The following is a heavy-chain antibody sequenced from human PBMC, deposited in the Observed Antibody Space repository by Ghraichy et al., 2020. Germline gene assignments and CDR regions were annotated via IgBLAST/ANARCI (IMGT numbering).Heavy chain of an antibody. Sequence: GGSLRLSCAASGFTFSGSAMHWVRQASGKGLEWVGRIRSKANSYATAYAASVKGRFTISRDDSKNTAYLQMNSLKTEDTAVYYCTRSYGSGSYYSDYWGQGTLVTVSS. CDR3: TRSYGSGSYYSDY. D-gene: IGHD3-10*01. V-gene: IGHV3-73*01. CDR1: GFTFSGSA. CDR2: IRSKANSYAT. J-gene: IGHJ4*02.